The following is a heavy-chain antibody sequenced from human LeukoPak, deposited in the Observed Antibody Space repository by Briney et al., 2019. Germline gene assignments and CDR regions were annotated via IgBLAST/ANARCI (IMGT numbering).Heavy chain of an antibody. J-gene: IGHJ5*02. V-gene: IGHV1-24*01. Sequence: ASVKVSCKVSGYTLTELSMHWVRQAPGKGLEWMGGFDPEDGETIYAQKFQGRVTMTEDTSTDTAYMELSSLRSEDTAVYYCATDRGSGRNSPWFDPWGQGTLVTVSS. D-gene: IGHD3-10*01. CDR1: GYTLTELS. CDR3: ATDRGSGRNSPWFDP. CDR2: FDPEDGET.